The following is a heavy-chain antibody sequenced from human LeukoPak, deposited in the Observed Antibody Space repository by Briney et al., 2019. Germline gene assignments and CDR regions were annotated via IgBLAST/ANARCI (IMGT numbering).Heavy chain of an antibody. V-gene: IGHV3-48*01. CDR3: ARDSGRIVGAPTGY. D-gene: IGHD1-26*01. Sequence: GGSLRLSCAASGFTFSSYSMNWVSQAPGKGLEWVSYISSISSTIYYADSVKGRLTISRDNAKNSLYLQMNSLRAEDTAVYYCARDSGRIVGAPTGYWGQGTLVTVSS. CDR2: ISSISSTI. CDR1: GFTFSSYS. J-gene: IGHJ4*02.